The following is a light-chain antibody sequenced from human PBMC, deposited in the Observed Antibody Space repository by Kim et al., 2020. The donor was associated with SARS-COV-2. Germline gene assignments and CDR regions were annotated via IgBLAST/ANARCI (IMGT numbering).Light chain of an antibody. CDR2: GVS. V-gene: IGKV3-20*01. Sequence: EIVLTQSPGTLSLSPGERATLSCRASQSVTNNYFAWYQHKPGQAPRLLIYGVSKRATGIPDRFSGSGSGTDFTLTISRLAPEDFVVYYCQDYGRPLYTFGEGTKREI. J-gene: IGKJ2*01. CDR3: QDYGRPLYT. CDR1: QSVTNNY.